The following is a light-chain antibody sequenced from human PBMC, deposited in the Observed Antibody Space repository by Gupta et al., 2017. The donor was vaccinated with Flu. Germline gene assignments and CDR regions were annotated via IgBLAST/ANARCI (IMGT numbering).Light chain of an antibody. CDR3: CSHAGSYTWV. CDR2: DVS. V-gene: IGLV2-11*01. Sequence: QSAFTPPRSVSGSPGPSVTISCTGTSSDVGGYNYVSWYQQHPGEAPKLMIYDVSKRPAGVPGRLSGSKSGNTASLTISGREAEDEADYYSCSHAGSYTWVFGGGTKLTVL. J-gene: IGLJ3*02. CDR1: SSDVGGYNY.